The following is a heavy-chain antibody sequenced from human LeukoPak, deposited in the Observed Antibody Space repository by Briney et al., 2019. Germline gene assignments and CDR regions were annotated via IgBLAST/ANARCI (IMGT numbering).Heavy chain of an antibody. V-gene: IGHV3-30*18. J-gene: IGHJ3*02. CDR3: AKESIAVAGGAFDI. CDR2: ISYDGSNK. D-gene: IGHD6-19*01. CDR1: RLTFSNYE. Sequence: PGGSLRLSCAAPRLTFSNYEMHWVRQAPGKGLEWVAVISYDGSNKYYADSVKGRFTISRDNSKNTLYLQMNSLRAEDTAVYYCAKESIAVAGGAFDIWGQGTMVTVSS.